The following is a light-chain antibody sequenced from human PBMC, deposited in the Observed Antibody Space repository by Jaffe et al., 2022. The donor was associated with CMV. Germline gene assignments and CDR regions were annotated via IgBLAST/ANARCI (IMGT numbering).Light chain of an antibody. CDR2: DTS. CDR1: QSLSSY. J-gene: IGKJ3*01. CDR3: QQRTTLFT. V-gene: IGKV3-11*01. Sequence: EIVLTQSPATLSLSPGDRATLSCRASQSLSSYLAWYQQRPGQAPRLLIYDTSTRATGIPARFSGSGSGTDFTLTISSLEPEDFAVYYCQQRTTLFTFGPGTKIEMK.